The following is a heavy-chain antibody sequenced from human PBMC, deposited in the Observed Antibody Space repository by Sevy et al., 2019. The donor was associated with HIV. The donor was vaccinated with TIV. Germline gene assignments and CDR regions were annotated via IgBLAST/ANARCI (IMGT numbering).Heavy chain of an antibody. Sequence: ASVKVSCKASGYTFTGYYMHWVRQAPGQGLEWMGWINPNSGGTNYEQKFQGRVTMTRDTSISTAYMELSRLRSDDTAVYYCARDRRYLSRGRENWFDPWGQGTLVTVSS. CDR2: INPNSGGT. J-gene: IGHJ5*02. CDR3: ARDRRYLSRGRENWFDP. D-gene: IGHD1-26*01. CDR1: GYTFTGYY. V-gene: IGHV1-2*02.